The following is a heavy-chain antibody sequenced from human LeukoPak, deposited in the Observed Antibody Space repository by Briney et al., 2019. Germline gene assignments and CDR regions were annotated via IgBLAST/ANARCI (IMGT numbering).Heavy chain of an antibody. CDR3: ARGYSSSSWFDP. V-gene: IGHV4-34*01. J-gene: IGHJ5*02. CDR1: GGSFSGYY. D-gene: IGHD6-6*01. CDR2: INHSGST. Sequence: PSETLSLTCAVYGGSFSGYYWSWIRQPPVKGLEWIGEINHSGSTNYNPSLKSRVTISVDTSKNQFSLKLSSVTAADTAVYYCARGYSSSSWFDPWGQGTLVTVSS.